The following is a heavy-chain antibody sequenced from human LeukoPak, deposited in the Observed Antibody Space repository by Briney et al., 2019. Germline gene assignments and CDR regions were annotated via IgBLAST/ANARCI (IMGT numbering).Heavy chain of an antibody. CDR1: GFTFSSYA. CDR3: AKEGHYYDSSGYDYYFDY. Sequence: GGSLRLSCAASGFTFSSYAMSWVRRAPGKGLEWVSAISGSGGSTYYADSVKGRFTISRDNSKNTLYLQMNSLRAEDTAVYYCAKEGHYYDSSGYDYYFDYWGQGTLVTVSS. CDR2: ISGSGGST. D-gene: IGHD3-22*01. V-gene: IGHV3-23*01. J-gene: IGHJ4*02.